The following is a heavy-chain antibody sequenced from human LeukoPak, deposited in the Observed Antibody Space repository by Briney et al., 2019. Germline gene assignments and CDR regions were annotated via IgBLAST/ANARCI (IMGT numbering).Heavy chain of an antibody. Sequence: SETLSLTCTVSGGSVSSYYWSWIRQPPGKGLEWIGYKYNSGSTNYNPSLKSRVTISVDTSKNQFSLKLSSVTAADTAVYYCASRSGYDYFDYWGQGTLVTVSS. J-gene: IGHJ4*02. D-gene: IGHD5-12*01. CDR1: GGSVSSYY. V-gene: IGHV4-59*02. CDR3: ASRSGYDYFDY. CDR2: KYNSGST.